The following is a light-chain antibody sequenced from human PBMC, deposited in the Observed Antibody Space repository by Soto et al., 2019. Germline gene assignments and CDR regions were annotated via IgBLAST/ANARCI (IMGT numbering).Light chain of an antibody. CDR1: QSFSNN. V-gene: IGKV3-15*01. Sequence: EIVMTQSPATLSVSLGERATLSCRASQSFSNNLAWYQQKPGQAPRLLIYGASTRATGIPARFSGSGSGTEFTLTINSLQSEDFAVYYCQQYNNWPGTFGQGTKV. CDR3: QQYNNWPGT. J-gene: IGKJ1*01. CDR2: GAS.